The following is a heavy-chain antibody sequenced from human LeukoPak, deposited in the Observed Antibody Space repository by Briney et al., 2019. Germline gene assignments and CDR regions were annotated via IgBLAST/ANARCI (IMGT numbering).Heavy chain of an antibody. J-gene: IGHJ3*02. CDR3: ARAPPYCDIHRDAFDI. D-gene: IGHD3-9*01. CDR2: ISSGSNYI. Sequence: GGSLRLSCAVSGFTFSSYSMIWVRQAPGKGLEWVSSISSGSNYIYYADSMKGRFTISRDNAKNSLYLQMNSLRAEDTAVYYCARAPPYCDIHRDAFDIWGQGTMVTVSS. V-gene: IGHV3-21*01. CDR1: GFTFSSYS.